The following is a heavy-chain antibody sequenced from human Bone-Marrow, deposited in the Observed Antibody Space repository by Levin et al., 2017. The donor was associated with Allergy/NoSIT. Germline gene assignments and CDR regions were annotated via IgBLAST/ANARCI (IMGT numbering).Heavy chain of an antibody. V-gene: IGHV3-33*01. CDR3: ARDPSSIAAAGRADY. CDR1: GFTFSSFG. Sequence: RPGGSLRLSCAASGFTFSSFGMYWVRQAPGKGLEWVAVIWYDGNNKYYADSVKGRFTISRDNSKNTLYLQMNSLRAEDTAMYYCARDPSSIAAAGRADYWGQGTLVTVSS. J-gene: IGHJ4*02. CDR2: IWYDGNNK. D-gene: IGHD6-13*01.